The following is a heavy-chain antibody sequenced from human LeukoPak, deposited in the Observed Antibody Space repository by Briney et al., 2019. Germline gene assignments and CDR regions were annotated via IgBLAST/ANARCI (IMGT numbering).Heavy chain of an antibody. Sequence: GGSLRLSCAASGFTFSSYGMHWVRQAPGKGLEWVAFIRYDGSNKYYANSVKGRFTISRDNSKNTLYLQMNSLRAEDTAVYYCAKDRNPLRYFDWSDYWGQGTLVTVSS. CDR1: GFTFSSYG. J-gene: IGHJ4*02. CDR2: IRYDGSNK. D-gene: IGHD3-9*01. CDR3: AKDRNPLRYFDWSDY. V-gene: IGHV3-30*02.